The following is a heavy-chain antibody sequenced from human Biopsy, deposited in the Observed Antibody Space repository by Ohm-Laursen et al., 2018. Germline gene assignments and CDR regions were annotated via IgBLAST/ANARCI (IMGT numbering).Heavy chain of an antibody. Sequence: ASVKVSCKASGYTFTSYEIDWVRQATGQGLEWMGWMNPNSGNTGYAQKFQGRVTMTRNTSISTAYMEVSSLRSEDTAVYYCARGRNPVWFGGDLDYWGQGTPVTVSS. D-gene: IGHD3-10*01. CDR3: ARGRNPVWFGGDLDY. V-gene: IGHV1-8*01. CDR1: GYTFTSYE. J-gene: IGHJ4*02. CDR2: MNPNSGNT.